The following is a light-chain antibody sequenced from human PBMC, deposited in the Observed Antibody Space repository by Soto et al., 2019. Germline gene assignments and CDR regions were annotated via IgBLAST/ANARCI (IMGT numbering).Light chain of an antibody. CDR2: KAS. J-gene: IGKJ1*01. V-gene: IGKV1-5*03. Sequence: DIQMTQSPSTLSASVGDRVTITCRASQSISSWLAWYQQKPGKAPKLLIYKASSLESGVPSRFSGSGSGTEFTLTISSLQHDDFATYYCQQYNSYSGGTFGQGTKVEIK. CDR3: QQYNSYSGGT. CDR1: QSISSW.